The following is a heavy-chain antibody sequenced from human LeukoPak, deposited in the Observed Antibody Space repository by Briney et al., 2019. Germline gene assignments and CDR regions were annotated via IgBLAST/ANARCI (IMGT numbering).Heavy chain of an antibody. Sequence: GGTLRLSCAASGFTFSSYGMSWVRQAPGKGLEWVSAISGSGGSTYYADSVKGRFTISRDNSKNTLYLQMNSLRAEDTAVYYCARVVPPTDYGSGSYFWDPYYFDYWGQGTLVTVSS. CDR3: ARVVPPTDYGSGSYFWDPYYFDY. J-gene: IGHJ4*02. CDR1: GFTFSSYG. CDR2: ISGSGGST. D-gene: IGHD3-10*01. V-gene: IGHV3-23*01.